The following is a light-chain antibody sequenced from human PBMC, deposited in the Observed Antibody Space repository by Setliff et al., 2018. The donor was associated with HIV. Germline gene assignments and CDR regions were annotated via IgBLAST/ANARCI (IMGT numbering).Light chain of an antibody. CDR2: EIT. CDR1: SSDVGDYNY. J-gene: IGLJ1*01. Sequence: SVLTQPPSASGSPGQSVTISCTGTSSDVGDYNYVSWYQQHPGKAPKLMIYEITKRPSGVPDRFPGSKSGNTASLTVSGLQAEDEADYYCSSYASSNSYVFGTGTKVTVL. CDR3: SSYASSNSYV. V-gene: IGLV2-8*01.